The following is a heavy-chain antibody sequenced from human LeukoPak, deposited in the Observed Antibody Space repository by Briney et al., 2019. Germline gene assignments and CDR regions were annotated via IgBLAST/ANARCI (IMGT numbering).Heavy chain of an antibody. J-gene: IGHJ4*02. V-gene: IGHV4-59*02. CDR1: GGSVSSYY. CDR2: IYYSGST. D-gene: IGHD2-15*01. Sequence: SETLSLTCTVSGGSVSSYYWSWIRQPPGKGLEWIGYIYYSGSTNYNPSLKSRVTISVDTSKNQFSLKLSSVTAADTAVYYCARDRGSGYFDYWGQGTLVTVSS. CDR3: ARDRGSGYFDY.